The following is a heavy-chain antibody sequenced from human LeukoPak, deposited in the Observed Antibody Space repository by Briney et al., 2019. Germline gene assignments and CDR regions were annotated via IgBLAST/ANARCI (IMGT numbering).Heavy chain of an antibody. CDR1: GFTFSSYA. Sequence: PGGSLRLSCSASGFTFSSYAISWVRQAPGQGLEWMGGIIPIFGTANYAQKFQGRVTITADESTSTAYMELSSLRSEDTAVYYCARPDIVVVPAAMYGMDVWGQGTTVTVSS. J-gene: IGHJ6*02. D-gene: IGHD2-2*01. V-gene: IGHV1-69*01. CDR3: ARPDIVVVPAAMYGMDV. CDR2: IIPIFGTA.